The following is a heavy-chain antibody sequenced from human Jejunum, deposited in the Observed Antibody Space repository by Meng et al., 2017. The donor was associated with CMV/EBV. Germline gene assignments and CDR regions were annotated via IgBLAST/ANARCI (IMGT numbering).Heavy chain of an antibody. CDR2: VYYSGAP. Sequence: GCSLNRGGPYRTWFRPSPGEGPGLVGNVYYSGAPSYNRSLKGRVTISVDTSKNPFSLELASVVAASTAVYYCVLVIPADTNYFGPWGQGTLVTVSS. J-gene: IGHJ5*02. CDR1: GCSLNRGGPY. V-gene: IGHV4-30-4*01. CDR3: VLVIPADTNYFGP. D-gene: IGHD2-21*01.